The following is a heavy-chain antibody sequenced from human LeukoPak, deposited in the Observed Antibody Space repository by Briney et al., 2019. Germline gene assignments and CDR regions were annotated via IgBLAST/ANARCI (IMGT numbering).Heavy chain of an antibody. CDR2: INHSGST. Sequence: SETLSLTCTVSGGSISSYYWSWIRQPPGKGLEWIGEINHSGSTNYNPSLKSRVTISVDTSKNQFSLKLSSVTAADTAVYYCARGRGYYYDSSGYLDYWGQGTLVTVSS. CDR3: ARGRGYYYDSSGYLDY. CDR1: GGSISSYY. J-gene: IGHJ4*02. D-gene: IGHD3-22*01. V-gene: IGHV4-34*01.